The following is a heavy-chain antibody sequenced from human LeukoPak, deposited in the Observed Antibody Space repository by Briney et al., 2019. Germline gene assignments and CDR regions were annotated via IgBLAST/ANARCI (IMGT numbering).Heavy chain of an antibody. D-gene: IGHD3-22*01. CDR3: ARRAYYDTSGYSPASGYFDL. CDR1: GGSIFSYY. J-gene: IGHJ2*01. Sequence: PSETLSLTCTVSGGSIFSYYFNWIRQPPGKGLDWIGYIYSNGITNYNPSLRSRGTISIATSKNQVSLRLRSVIAADTAIYYCARRAYYDTSGYSPASGYFDLWGRGTLVTVSS. CDR2: IYSNGIT. V-gene: IGHV4-4*08.